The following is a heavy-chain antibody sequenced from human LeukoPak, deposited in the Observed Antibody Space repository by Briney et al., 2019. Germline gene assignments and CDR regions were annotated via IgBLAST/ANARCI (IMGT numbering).Heavy chain of an antibody. J-gene: IGHJ4*02. Sequence: SEALSLTCAVYGASFSDYYWSWIRQSPGKGLEWIGEIFHSRTTNYNPSLKSRVTMSVDTSKNHFSLKLSSVTAADTAVYYCARHARVAAHTNHLDYWGQGTLVTVSS. CDR2: IFHSRTT. CDR1: GASFSDYY. CDR3: ARHARVAAHTNHLDY. V-gene: IGHV4-34*12. D-gene: IGHD2-15*01.